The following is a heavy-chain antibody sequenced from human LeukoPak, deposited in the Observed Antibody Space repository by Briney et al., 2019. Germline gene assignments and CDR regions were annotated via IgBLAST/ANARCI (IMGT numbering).Heavy chain of an antibody. CDR2: FSYSGST. CDR1: GGSISSYY. Sequence: SETLSLTCTVSGGSISSYYWSWIRQPPGKRLEWIGYFSYSGSTNYNPSLKSRVTISVDTSKNQFSLKLSSVTAADTAVYYCVRHGGSYDFDYWGQGTLVTVSS. V-gene: IGHV4-59*08. CDR3: VRHGGSYDFDY. D-gene: IGHD1-26*01. J-gene: IGHJ4*02.